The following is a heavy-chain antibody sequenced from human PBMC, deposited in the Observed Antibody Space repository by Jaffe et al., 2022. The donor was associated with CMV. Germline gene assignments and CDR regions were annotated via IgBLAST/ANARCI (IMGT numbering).Heavy chain of an antibody. J-gene: IGHJ5*02. Sequence: EVQLVESGGGLVQPGGSLRLSCAASGFTFSSYWMHWVRQAPGKGLVWVSRINSDGSSTSYADSVKGRFTISRDNAKNTLYLQMNSLRAEDTAVYYCARGSWGSGSYYYSGGFDPWGQGTLVTVSS. CDR1: GFTFSSYW. D-gene: IGHD3-10*01. CDR3: ARGSWGSGSYYYSGGFDP. CDR2: INSDGSST. V-gene: IGHV3-74*01.